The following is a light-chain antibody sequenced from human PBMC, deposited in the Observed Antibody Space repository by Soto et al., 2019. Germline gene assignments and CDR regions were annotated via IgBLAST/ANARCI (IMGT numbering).Light chain of an antibody. CDR3: QQRSNWPRT. Sequence: EIVLTQSPGTLSLSPGERATLSCRASQSMNANYLAWYQQKPGQAPRLLLYGASTRATGIPDRFSGSGSGTDFTLTISNLEAEDFAVYYCQQRSNWPRTFGQGTKVDIK. V-gene: IGKV3D-20*02. CDR1: QSMNANY. J-gene: IGKJ1*01. CDR2: GAS.